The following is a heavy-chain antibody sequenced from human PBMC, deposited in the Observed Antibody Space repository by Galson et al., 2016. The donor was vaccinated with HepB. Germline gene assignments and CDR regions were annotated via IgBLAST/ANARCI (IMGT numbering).Heavy chain of an antibody. J-gene: IGHJ4*02. CDR1: GYRFANYW. CDR2: VYPGDSDK. CDR3: ARSTFGFDY. V-gene: IGHV5-51*03. D-gene: IGHD2/OR15-2a*01. Sequence: QSGAEVKKPGESLKISCKASGYRFANYWIGWVRQMAGKGLEWMGDVYPGDSDKRYSPSFQGQVTISVDKSITTAYLQWNSLKASDTAIYYCARSTFGFDYWGLGTLVTVSS.